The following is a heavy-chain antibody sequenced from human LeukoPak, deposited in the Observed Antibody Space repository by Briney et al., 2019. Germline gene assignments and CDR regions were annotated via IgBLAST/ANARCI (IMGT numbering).Heavy chain of an antibody. V-gene: IGHV4-34*01. CDR3: ARGAGIAVAGTLGY. Sequence: SETLSLTCGVYGGSFSGYYWSWIRQPPGKGLEWIGEINHSGSTNYNPSLKSRVTISVDTSKDQFSLKLSSVTAADTAVYYCARGAGIAVAGTLGYWGQGTLVTVSS. CDR2: INHSGST. J-gene: IGHJ4*02. D-gene: IGHD6-19*01. CDR1: GGSFSGYY.